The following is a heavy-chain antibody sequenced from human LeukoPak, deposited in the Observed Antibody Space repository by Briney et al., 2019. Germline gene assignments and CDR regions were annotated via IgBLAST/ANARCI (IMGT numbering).Heavy chain of an antibody. J-gene: IGHJ5*02. D-gene: IGHD4-17*01. CDR3: ARDLSTVYHWFDP. CDR2: INPSGGST. V-gene: IGHV1-46*01. CDR1: GYTFTSYY. Sequence: ASVKVSFKASGYTFTSYYMHWVRQAPGQGLEWMGIINPSGGSTSYAQKFQGRVTMTRDMSTSTVYMELSSLRSEDTAVYYCARDLSTVYHWFDPWGQGTLVTVSS.